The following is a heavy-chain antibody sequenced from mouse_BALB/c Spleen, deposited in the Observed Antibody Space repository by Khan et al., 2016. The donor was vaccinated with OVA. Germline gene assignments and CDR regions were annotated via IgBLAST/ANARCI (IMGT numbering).Heavy chain of an antibody. D-gene: IGHD1-1*02. J-gene: IGHJ4*01. CDR3: ARQPYYHYNIMDY. CDR2: IWSDGST. Sequence: QVQLQQSGPGLVAPSQSLSITCTISGFSLTNYGVHWVRQPPGKGLEWLVVIWSDGSTTYNSALKSRLTIIKDNSKRQVFFKMNSLQTDDTGMYFCARQPYYHYNIMDYWGKGTSVTVSS. CDR1: GFSLTNYG. V-gene: IGHV2-6-1*01.